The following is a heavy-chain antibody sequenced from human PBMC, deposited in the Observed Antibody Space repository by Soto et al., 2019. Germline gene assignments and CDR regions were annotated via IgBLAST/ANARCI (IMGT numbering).Heavy chain of an antibody. CDR3: ARVSSSRTFDY. Sequence: SETLSLTCAVYGGSFSGYYWSWIRQPPGKGLEWIGEINHSGSTNYNPSLKSRVTISVDTSKNQFSLKLSSVTAADTAVYYCARVSSSRTFDYWGQGTLVTVS. CDR1: GGSFSGYY. J-gene: IGHJ4*02. V-gene: IGHV4-34*01. D-gene: IGHD6-13*01. CDR2: INHSGST.